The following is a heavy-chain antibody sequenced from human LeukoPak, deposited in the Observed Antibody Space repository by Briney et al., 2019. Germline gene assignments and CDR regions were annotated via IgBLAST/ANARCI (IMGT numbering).Heavy chain of an antibody. J-gene: IGHJ3*02. Sequence: SETLSLTCTVSGGSISSGGYYWSWIRQPPGKGLEWIGYIYYSGSTNYNPSLKSRVTISVDTSKNQFSLKLSSVTAADTAVYYCARDYYVNAFDIWGQGTMVTVSS. CDR1: GGSISSGGYY. CDR2: IYYSGST. CDR3: ARDYYVNAFDI. D-gene: IGHD3-10*02. V-gene: IGHV4-61*08.